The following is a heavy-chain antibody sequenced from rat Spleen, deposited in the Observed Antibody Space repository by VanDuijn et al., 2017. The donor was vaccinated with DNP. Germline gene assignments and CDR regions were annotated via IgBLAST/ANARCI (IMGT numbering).Heavy chain of an antibody. CDR2: ISYDGGST. V-gene: IGHV5-20*01. CDR3: ARHVLYTTDYYGYFDY. Sequence: EVQLVQSGGDLVQPGRSLKLSCAASGFSFSDYYMAWVRQAPTKGLEWVAYISYDGGSTYYGDSVKGRFTISRDNSRSSLYLQMNSLKSEDTASYYCARHVLYTTDYYGYFDYWGQGVMVTVSS. CDR1: GFSFSDYY. J-gene: IGHJ2*01. D-gene: IGHD1-6*01.